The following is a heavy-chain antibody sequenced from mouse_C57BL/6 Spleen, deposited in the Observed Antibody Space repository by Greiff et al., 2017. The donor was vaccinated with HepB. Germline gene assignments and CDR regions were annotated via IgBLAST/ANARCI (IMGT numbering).Heavy chain of an antibody. J-gene: IGHJ1*03. CDR3: ARSTYYGSSSPWYFDV. D-gene: IGHD1-1*01. Sequence: VQLKESGPELVKPGASVKISCKASGYSFTDYNMNWVKQSNGKSLEWIGVINPNYGTTSYNQKFKGKATLTVDQSSSTAYMQLNSLTSEDSAVYYCARSTYYGSSSPWYFDVWGTGTTVTVSS. CDR1: GYSFTDYN. CDR2: INPNYGTT. V-gene: IGHV1-39*01.